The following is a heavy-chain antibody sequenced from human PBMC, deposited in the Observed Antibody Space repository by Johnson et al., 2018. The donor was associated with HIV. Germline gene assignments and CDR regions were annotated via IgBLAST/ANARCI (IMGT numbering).Heavy chain of an antibody. CDR2: IRYDGSNT. CDR1: GFTFSSYG. V-gene: IGHV3-30*02. J-gene: IGHJ3*02. CDR3: ARVGQWLVHCTVCAFDI. D-gene: IGHD6-19*01. Sequence: QVQLVESGGGVVQPGGSLRLSCAASGFTFSSYGMHWVRQAPGKGLEWVAFIRYDGSNTYYADSVKGRFTISRDNSKNTLYLQMNSLRAEDTAVYYCARVGQWLVHCTVCAFDIWGQGTMVTVSS.